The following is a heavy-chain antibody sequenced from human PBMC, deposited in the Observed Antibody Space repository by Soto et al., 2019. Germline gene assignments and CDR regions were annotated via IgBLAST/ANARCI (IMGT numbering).Heavy chain of an antibody. Sequence: EVQLVESGGGLVQPGGSLRLSCAASGFTVSNYYMTWVRQAPGKGLEWVSVLYSGGTTNYADSVKGRFTISRDNSKNTVYLQMNSLRADDTAIYYCASEQTDAFDIWGQGTTVTVSS. V-gene: IGHV3-66*01. J-gene: IGHJ3*02. CDR2: LYSGGTT. CDR1: GFTVSNYY. CDR3: ASEQTDAFDI.